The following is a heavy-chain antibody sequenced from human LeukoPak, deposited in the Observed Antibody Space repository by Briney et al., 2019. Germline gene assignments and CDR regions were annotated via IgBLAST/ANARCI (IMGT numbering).Heavy chain of an antibody. V-gene: IGHV4-34*01. CDR2: INHSGST. D-gene: IGHD5-12*01. CDR1: GGSFSGYY. CDR3: ARYEGGYGPFDY. J-gene: IGHJ4*02. Sequence: SETLSLTCAVYGGSFSGYYWSWIRQPPGKGLEWIGEINHSGSTNYNPSLKSRVTISVDTSKNQFSLKLSSVTAADTAVYYCARYEGGYGPFDYWGQGTLVTVSS.